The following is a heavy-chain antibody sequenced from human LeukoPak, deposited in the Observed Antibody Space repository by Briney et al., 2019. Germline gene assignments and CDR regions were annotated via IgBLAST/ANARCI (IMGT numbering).Heavy chain of an antibody. CDR1: GFIFSNFR. Sequence: PGGSLRLSCVASGFIFSNFRIDWLRQAPGKGLEWISYITKTSTSIYYADSAKGLFTISRHNGKTSFFLQMNRLREADTAVYYCARGYDSGYYPPHLYCWGQGTLVTV. CDR2: ITKTSTSI. J-gene: IGHJ4*02. V-gene: IGHV3-48*02. D-gene: IGHD3-22*01. CDR3: ARGYDSGYYPPHLYC.